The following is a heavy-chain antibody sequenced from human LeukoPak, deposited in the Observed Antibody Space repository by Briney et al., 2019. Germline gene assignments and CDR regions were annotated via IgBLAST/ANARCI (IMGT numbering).Heavy chain of an antibody. V-gene: IGHV3-23*01. D-gene: IGHD6-19*01. J-gene: IGHJ4*02. Sequence: GGSLRLSCAAPGFTFSSYAMSWVRQAPGKGLEWVSAISASGGSTYYADSVKGRFTISRDKSKDTLYLQMTSLRAEDTAVYYCAKEGSSGWYSFFDYWGPGTLVTVSS. CDR1: GFTFSSYA. CDR3: AKEGSSGWYSFFDY. CDR2: ISASGGST.